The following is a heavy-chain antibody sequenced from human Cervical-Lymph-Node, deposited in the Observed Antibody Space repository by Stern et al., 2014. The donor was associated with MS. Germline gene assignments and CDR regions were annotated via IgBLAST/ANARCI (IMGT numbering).Heavy chain of an antibody. Sequence: EVQLVESGAEVKKPGESLKISCKLSGYSFTIYYIAWGRQMPGQGLEWMGVIYPYDSDTTYSPSCQGQVTISADKSITTAYLQWSSLRASDTAMYYCARHVQGFDYWGQGTLVTVSS. V-gene: IGHV5-51*01. CDR2: IYPYDSDT. CDR1: GYSFTIYY. CDR3: ARHVQGFDY. J-gene: IGHJ4*02.